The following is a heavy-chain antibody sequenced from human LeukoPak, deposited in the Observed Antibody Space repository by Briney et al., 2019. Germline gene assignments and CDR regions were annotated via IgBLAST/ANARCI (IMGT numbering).Heavy chain of an antibody. CDR1: GFTFSSYA. Sequence: GGSLRLSCAASGFTFSSYAMTWVRQAPGKGLEWVSVIYSGGSTYYADSVKGRFTISRDNSKNTLYLQMNSLRAEDTAVYYCAREAGDWADYWGQGTLVTVSS. D-gene: IGHD1-26*01. J-gene: IGHJ4*02. CDR2: IYSGGST. CDR3: AREAGDWADY. V-gene: IGHV3-66*01.